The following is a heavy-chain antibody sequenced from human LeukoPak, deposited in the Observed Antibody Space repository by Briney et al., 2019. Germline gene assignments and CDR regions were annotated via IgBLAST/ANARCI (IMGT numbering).Heavy chain of an antibody. V-gene: IGHV4-31*03. CDR3: ARDARGYSYGYIDY. D-gene: IGHD5-18*01. CDR1: GGSISSGGYY. CDR2: IYYSGST. J-gene: IGHJ4*02. Sequence: PSQTLSLTCTVSGGSISSGGYYWSWICQHPGKGLEWIGYIYYSGSTYYNPSLKSRVTISVDTSKNQFSLKLSSVTAADTAVYYCARDARGYSYGYIDYWGQGTLVTVSS.